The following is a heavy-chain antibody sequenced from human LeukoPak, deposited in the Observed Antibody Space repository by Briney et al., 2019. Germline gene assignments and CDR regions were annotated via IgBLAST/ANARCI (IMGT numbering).Heavy chain of an antibody. Sequence: GGSLRLSCAASGFTFRSYAMSWVRQAPGKGLEWVSATSGSGGSTNYADSVKGRFTISRDNSKNTLYLQMNSLRAEDTAVYYCAKGLSSVPRYYFDYWGQGTLVTVSS. CDR2: TSGSGGST. J-gene: IGHJ4*02. V-gene: IGHV3-23*01. CDR1: GFTFRSYA. D-gene: IGHD3-10*01. CDR3: AKGLSSVPRYYFDY.